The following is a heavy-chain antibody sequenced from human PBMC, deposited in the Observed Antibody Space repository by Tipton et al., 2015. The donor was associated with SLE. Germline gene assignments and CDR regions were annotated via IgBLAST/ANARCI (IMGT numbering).Heavy chain of an antibody. CDR2: IGTAGDP. J-gene: IGHJ5*02. D-gene: IGHD6-13*01. CDR1: GFTFSSYD. V-gene: IGHV3-13*05. CDR3: AREWGSAAAGTGWFDP. Sequence: GSLRLSCAASGFTFSSYDMHWVRQATGKGLEWVSAIGTAGDPYYPGSVKGRFTISRENAKNSLYLQMNSLRAGDTAVYYCAREWGSAAAGTGWFDPWGQGTLVTVSS.